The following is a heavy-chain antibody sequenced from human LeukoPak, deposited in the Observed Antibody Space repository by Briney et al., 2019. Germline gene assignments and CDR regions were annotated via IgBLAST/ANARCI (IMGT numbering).Heavy chain of an antibody. V-gene: IGHV4-59*01. D-gene: IGHD3-10*01. Sequence: SETLSLTCTVSGGSISSYYWSWIRQSPGKELEWIGYIYYSGSTNYNPSLKSRVTISVDTSNNQFSLNLSSVTAADTALYYCARGLGYGSGSSCFDPWGQGTLVTVSS. CDR1: GGSISSYY. CDR3: ARGLGYGSGSSCFDP. J-gene: IGHJ5*02. CDR2: IYYSGST.